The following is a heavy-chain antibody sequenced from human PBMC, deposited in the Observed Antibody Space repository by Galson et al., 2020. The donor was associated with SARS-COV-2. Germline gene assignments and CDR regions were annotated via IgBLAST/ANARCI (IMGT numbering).Heavy chain of an antibody. V-gene: IGHV1-18*01. D-gene: IGHD3-10*01. CDR2: ISAYNGNT. CDR1: GYTFTGYG. Sequence: ASVKVSCKASGYTFTGYGISWVRQAPGQGLEWMGWISAYNGNTNYAQKLQGRVTMTTDTSTSTAYMELRSLRSDDTAVYYCARDQSWFGELLYDAFDIWGQGTMVTVSS. J-gene: IGHJ3*02. CDR3: ARDQSWFGELLYDAFDI.